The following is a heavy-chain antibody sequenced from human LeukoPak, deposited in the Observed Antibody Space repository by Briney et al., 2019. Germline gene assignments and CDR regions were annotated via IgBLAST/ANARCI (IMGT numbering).Heavy chain of an antibody. CDR2: ISSSSTI. CDR3: ARDGISPDAFDI. V-gene: IGHV3-48*04. J-gene: IGHJ3*02. CDR1: GFTFSSYS. D-gene: IGHD1-1*01. Sequence: GGSLRLSCAASGFTFSSYSMNWVRQAPGKGLEWVPYISSSSTIYYADSVKGRFTISRDNAKNSLYLQMNSLRAEDTAVYYCARDGISPDAFDIWGQGTMVTVSS.